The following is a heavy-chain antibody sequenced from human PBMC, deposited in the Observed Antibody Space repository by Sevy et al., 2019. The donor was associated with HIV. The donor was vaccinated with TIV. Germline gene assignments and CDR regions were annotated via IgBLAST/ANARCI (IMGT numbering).Heavy chain of an antibody. CDR1: GYSFTSYW. D-gene: IGHD2-15*01. CDR2: IYPGDSDT. J-gene: IGHJ5*02. Sequence: GESLKISCKGSGYSFTSYWIGWVRQMPGKGLEWMGIIYPGDSDTRDSPSFQGQVTSSADKSISTAYLQWSSLKASDTAMYYCARQVGIWRCSGGSCSISWFDPWGQGTLVTVSS. CDR3: ARQVGIWRCSGGSCSISWFDP. V-gene: IGHV5-51*01.